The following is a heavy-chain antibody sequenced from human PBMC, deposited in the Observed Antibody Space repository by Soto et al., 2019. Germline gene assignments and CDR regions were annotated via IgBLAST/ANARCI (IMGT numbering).Heavy chain of an antibody. Sequence: ASVKVSCKASGGTFSSYAISWVRQAPGQGLEWMGGIIPIFGTANYAQKFQGRVTITADESTSTAYMELSSLRSEDTAVYYCARGGLVGVVVTAIQTDAFDIWGQGTMVTVSS. CDR1: GGTFSSYA. CDR2: IIPIFGTA. D-gene: IGHD2-21*02. V-gene: IGHV1-69*13. CDR3: ARGGLVGVVVTAIQTDAFDI. J-gene: IGHJ3*02.